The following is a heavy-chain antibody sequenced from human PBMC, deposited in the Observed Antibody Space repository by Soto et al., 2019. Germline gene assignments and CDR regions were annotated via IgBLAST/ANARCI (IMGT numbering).Heavy chain of an antibody. J-gene: IGHJ6*02. Sequence: EVQLVESGGGSVQPGESLRLSCAASGFSFRDYDMHWVRQRTGKGLEWVSGLGAADDPYYVASVKGRFSVSRDNAQSSLYLQMDNLRVDDTAVYFCARAYLGRLPRRADYYYDGRLGPRDHGHRLL. CDR3: ARAYLGRLPRRADYYYDGR. V-gene: IGHV3-13*05. CDR2: LGAADDP. D-gene: IGHD2-15*01. CDR1: GFSFRDYD.